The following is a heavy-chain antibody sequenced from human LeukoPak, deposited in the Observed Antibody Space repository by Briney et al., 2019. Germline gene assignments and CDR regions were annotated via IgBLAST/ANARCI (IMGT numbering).Heavy chain of an antibody. V-gene: IGHV3-9*01. D-gene: IGHD6-19*01. CDR3: AKGKKITVTGLFDY. J-gene: IGHJ4*02. CDR1: GFTFDDYA. Sequence: PGRSLRLSCAASGFTFDDYAMHWVRQAPGKGLEWVSGISWNSGSIGYADFVKGRFTISRDNAKNSLYLQMNSLRAEDTALYYCAKGKKITVTGLFDYWGQGTLVTVSS. CDR2: ISWNSGSI.